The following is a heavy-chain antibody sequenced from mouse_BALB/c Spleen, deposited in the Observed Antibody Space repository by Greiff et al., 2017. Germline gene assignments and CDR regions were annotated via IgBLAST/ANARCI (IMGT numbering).Heavy chain of an antibody. D-gene: IGHD1-1*01. J-gene: IGHJ1*01. CDR2: IYPSDSYT. CDR1: GYTFTSYW. V-gene: IGHV1-69*02. CDR3: TTTEWYFDV. Sequence: QVQLQQPGAELVRPGASVKLSCKASGYTFTSYWINWVKQRPGQGLEWIGNIYPSDSYTNYNQKFKDKATLTVDKSSSTAYMQLSSPTSEDSAVYYCTTTEWYFDVWGAGTTVTVSS.